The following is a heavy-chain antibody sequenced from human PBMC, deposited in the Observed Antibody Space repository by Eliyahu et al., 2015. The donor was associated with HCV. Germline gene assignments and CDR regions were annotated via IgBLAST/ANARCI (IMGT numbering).Heavy chain of an antibody. CDR3: AKDLWGTVTNSLYYYYGMDV. J-gene: IGHJ6*02. CDR2: ISGSGGST. V-gene: IGHV3-23*01. Sequence: EVQLLESGGGLVQPGGSLRLSCAASGFTFSNYAMSWVRRAPGKGLEWVSSISGSGGSTYYADSVKGRFTISRDNSKNTLYLQMNSLRAEDTAVYYCAKDLWGTVTNSLYYYYGMDVWGQGTTVTVSS. D-gene: IGHD4-11*01. CDR1: GFTFSNYA.